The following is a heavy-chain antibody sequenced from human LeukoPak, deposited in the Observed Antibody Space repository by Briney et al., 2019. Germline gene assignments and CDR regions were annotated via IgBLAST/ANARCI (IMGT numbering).Heavy chain of an antibody. D-gene: IGHD3-22*01. CDR2: IIPIFGTA. CDR3: AREWLLATDRHNWFDP. V-gene: IGHV1-69*05. J-gene: IGHJ5*02. CDR1: GYTFTSYG. Sequence: ASVKVSCKASGYTFTSYGISWVRQAPGQGLEWMGGIIPIFGTANYAQKFQGRVTITTDESTSTAYMELSSLRSEDTAVYYCAREWLLATDRHNWFDPWGQGTLVTVSS.